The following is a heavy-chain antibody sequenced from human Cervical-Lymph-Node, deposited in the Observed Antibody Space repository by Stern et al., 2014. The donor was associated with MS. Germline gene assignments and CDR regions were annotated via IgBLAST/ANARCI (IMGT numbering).Heavy chain of an antibody. D-gene: IGHD2-2*01. CDR2: IIPIFGTA. Sequence: QVQLVQSEAEMKKPGSSVKVSCKASGDTFSTYAISWVRQAPGQGLEWMGGIIPIFGTANYAQKFKDRVTITADESTSTAYMELSSLRSEDTAFYYCAIIWVPAATSYNMAVWGQGTTVTVSS. V-gene: IGHV1-69*01. J-gene: IGHJ6*02. CDR1: GDTFSTYA. CDR3: AIIWVPAATSYNMAV.